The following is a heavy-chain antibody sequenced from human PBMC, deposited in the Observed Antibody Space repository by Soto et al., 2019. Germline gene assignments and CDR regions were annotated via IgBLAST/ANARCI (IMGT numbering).Heavy chain of an antibody. J-gene: IGHJ3*02. CDR3: AKKYSSGWYLGAFDI. CDR1: GFTVSSYD. CDR2: ISGSGGST. Sequence: TGGSLRLSCAASGFTVSSYDMSRVRQAPGKGLERVSAISGSGGSTYYADSVKGRFTISRDNPKNTLYLQMNSLRAEDTAVYYCAKKYSSGWYLGAFDIWGQGTMVTVSS. V-gene: IGHV3-23*01. D-gene: IGHD6-19*01.